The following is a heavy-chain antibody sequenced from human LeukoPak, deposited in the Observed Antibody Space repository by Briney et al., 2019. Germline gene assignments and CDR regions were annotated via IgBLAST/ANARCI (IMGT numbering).Heavy chain of an antibody. J-gene: IGHJ4*02. CDR2: ISGSGGST. CDR1: GFTFSSYA. CDR3: AKDRGSLNHLRRITIPLVDY. Sequence: PGGSLRLSCAASGFTFSSYAMSWVRQAPGKGLEWVSAISGSGGSTYYADSVKGRFTISRNNSKNTLYLQMNSLRAEDTAVYYCAKDRGSLNHLRRITIPLVDYWGQGTLVTVSS. D-gene: IGHD3-3*01. V-gene: IGHV3-23*01.